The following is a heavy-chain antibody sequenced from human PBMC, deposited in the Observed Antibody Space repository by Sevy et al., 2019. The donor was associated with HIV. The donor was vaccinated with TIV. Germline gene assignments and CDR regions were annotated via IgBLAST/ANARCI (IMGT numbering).Heavy chain of an antibody. CDR3: ARGPYHHDSSGSWTDY. Sequence: ASVKVSCKASGGTFSSYAISWVRQAPGQGLEWMGGIIPIFGTANYAQMFQGRVTITADESTSTAYMELSSLRSEDTAVYYCARGPYHHDSSGSWTDYWGQGTLVTVSS. V-gene: IGHV1-69*13. J-gene: IGHJ4*02. D-gene: IGHD3-22*01. CDR2: IIPIFGTA. CDR1: GGTFSSYA.